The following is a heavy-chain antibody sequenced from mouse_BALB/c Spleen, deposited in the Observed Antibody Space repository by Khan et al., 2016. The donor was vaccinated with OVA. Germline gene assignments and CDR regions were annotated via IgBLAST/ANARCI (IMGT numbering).Heavy chain of an antibody. CDR2: IDPENGNT. V-gene: IGHV14-1*02. J-gene: IGHJ3*01. CDR1: GFNIKDYY. Sequence: VQLKQSGAELVRPGALVNLSCKASGFNIKDYYMHWVKQRPEQGLEWIGWIDPENGNTIYDTKFQGKAIITSDTSSNTSYQQLSSLTSDDTADDCCANDGYYPWFAVWGQGTLVTVSA. D-gene: IGHD2-3*01. CDR3: ANDGYYPWFAV.